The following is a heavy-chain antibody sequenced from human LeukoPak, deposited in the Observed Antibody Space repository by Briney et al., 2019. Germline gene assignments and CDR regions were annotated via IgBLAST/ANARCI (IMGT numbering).Heavy chain of an antibody. D-gene: IGHD6-19*01. J-gene: IGHJ5*02. CDR3: ARGVAASATSEGNYWFDP. CDR1: GYTFTGYY. CDR2: INPNSGGT. Sequence: ASVKVSCRASGYTFTGYYMHWVRQAPGQGLEWMGWINPNSGGTNYAQKFQGRVTMTRDTSISTAYMELSRLRSDDTAVYYCARGVAASATSEGNYWFDPWGQGTLVTVSS. V-gene: IGHV1-2*02.